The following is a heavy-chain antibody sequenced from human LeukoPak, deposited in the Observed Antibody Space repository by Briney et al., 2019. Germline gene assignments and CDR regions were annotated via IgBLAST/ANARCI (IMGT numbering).Heavy chain of an antibody. J-gene: IGHJ4*02. CDR2: ISGSGGST. V-gene: IGHV3-23*01. CDR3: ARDRDVLRYFDWTFDY. D-gene: IGHD3-9*01. Sequence: GGSLRLSCAASGFTFSSYAMSWVRQAPGKGLEWVSAISGSGGSTYYADSVKGRFTISRDNAKNSLYLQMNSLRAEDTAVYYCARDRDVLRYFDWTFDYWGQGTLVTVSS. CDR1: GFTFSSYA.